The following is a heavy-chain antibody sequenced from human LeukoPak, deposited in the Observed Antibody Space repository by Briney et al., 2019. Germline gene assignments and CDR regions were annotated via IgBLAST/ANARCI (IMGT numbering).Heavy chain of an antibody. CDR2: ISYSGST. CDR1: GGSINNYY. V-gene: IGHV4-59*01. J-gene: IGHJ4*02. Sequence: SETLSLTCTVSGGSINNYYWSWIRQPPGKGLEWIGYISYSGSTNYNPSLKSRVTISVDTSKNQFSLRLSSVTAADTAVYYCASHMAVPGTRGFDDWGQGIPVTVSS. CDR3: ASHMAVPGTRGFDD. D-gene: IGHD6-19*01.